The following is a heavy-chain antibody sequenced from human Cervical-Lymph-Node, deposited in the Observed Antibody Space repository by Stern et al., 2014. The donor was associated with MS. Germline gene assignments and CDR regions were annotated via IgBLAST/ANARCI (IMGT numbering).Heavy chain of an antibody. CDR3: ARVGNHYDFWSGDGMDV. J-gene: IGHJ6*02. Sequence: QVQLGQSGPGLVKPSETLSLTCTVSGGSISSYYWSWIRQPPGKGLEWIGYIYYSGSTNYNPSLKSRVTISVDTSKNQFSLKLSSVTAADTAVYYCARVGNHYDFWSGDGMDVWGQGTTVTVSS. V-gene: IGHV4-59*01. CDR1: GGSISSYY. D-gene: IGHD3-3*01. CDR2: IYYSGST.